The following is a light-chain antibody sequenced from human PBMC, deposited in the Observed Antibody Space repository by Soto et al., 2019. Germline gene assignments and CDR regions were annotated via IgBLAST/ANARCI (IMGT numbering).Light chain of an antibody. V-gene: IGKV3-11*01. Sequence: EIVLTQSPATLSLSPGERAALSCRASQSVSSYLAWYQQKPGQAPRLLIYDASNRATGIPDRFSGSGSGTDFTLTISRLEPDDFAVYYCQQHGTSPITFGQGTRLEI. CDR1: QSVSSY. CDR2: DAS. CDR3: QQHGTSPIT. J-gene: IGKJ5*01.